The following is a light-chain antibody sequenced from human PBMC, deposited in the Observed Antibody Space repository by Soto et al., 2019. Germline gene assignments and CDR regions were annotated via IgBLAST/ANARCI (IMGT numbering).Light chain of an antibody. CDR1: SSDVGGYNS. CDR3: SSYAGNNNLL. J-gene: IGLJ2*01. Sequence: QSALTQPPSASGSPGQSVTISCTGTSSDVGGYNSVSWYQQHPGKAPKLMTYEVNKRPSGVPDRFSGSKSGNTASLTVSGLQAEDEADYYCSSYAGNNNLLFGGRTKLNVL. CDR2: EVN. V-gene: IGLV2-8*01.